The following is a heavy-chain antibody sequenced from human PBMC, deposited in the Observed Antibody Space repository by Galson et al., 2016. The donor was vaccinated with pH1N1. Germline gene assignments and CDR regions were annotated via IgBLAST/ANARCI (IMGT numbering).Heavy chain of an antibody. CDR3: ASPPPSSGHLNYYNYMDV. D-gene: IGHD3-3*01. CDR1: GDTLDRYA. V-gene: IGHV1-69*06. CDR2: IIPIFGAA. J-gene: IGHJ6*03. Sequence: VKVSCKASGDTLDRYAISWVRQAPGQGLEWMGGIIPIFGAATYSQKFQGRVTITVDKSTSTAYMELSSPRSEATAVYYCASPPPSSGHLNYYNYMDVWGKGTTVTVSS.